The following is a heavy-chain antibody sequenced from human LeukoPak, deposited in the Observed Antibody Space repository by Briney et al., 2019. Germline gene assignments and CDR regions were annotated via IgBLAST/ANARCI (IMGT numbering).Heavy chain of an antibody. CDR2: ISYDGSNE. J-gene: IGHJ6*02. Sequence: PGGSLRLSCAASGAASGFIFSGYAMHWVRQAPGKGLEWVAIISYDGSNEYYAGSVRGRFIISRDNSRDTIYPQMSSLRVEDTAVYYCASGYDFWSGYPPAQYSMDVWGQGTTVTVSS. D-gene: IGHD3-3*01. CDR1: GFIFSGYA. V-gene: IGHV3-30-3*01. CDR3: ASGYDFWSGYPPAQYSMDV.